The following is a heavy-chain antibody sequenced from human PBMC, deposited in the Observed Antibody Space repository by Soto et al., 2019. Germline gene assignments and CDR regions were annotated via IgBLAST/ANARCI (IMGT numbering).Heavy chain of an antibody. D-gene: IGHD5-12*01. CDR2: ISTGSVNT. CDR3: ARDVGGFNAMFDY. J-gene: IGHJ4*02. Sequence: PWWSLRLSCSASIFIFRDYAMSWFRQTPGKGLEWVSTISTGSVNTHYADSIEGRFTISRDDSKNTLYLQMNSLRAEDTALYYCARDVGGFNAMFDYWGQGTQVTVSS. V-gene: IGHV3-23*01. CDR1: IFIFRDYA.